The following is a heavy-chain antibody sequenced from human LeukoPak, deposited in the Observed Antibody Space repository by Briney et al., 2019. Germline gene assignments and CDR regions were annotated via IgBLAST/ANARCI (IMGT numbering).Heavy chain of an antibody. CDR2: ISSSGNI. V-gene: IGHV3-48*01. Sequence: GGSLRLSCAASGLTLGSNSMNWVRQAPGKGLEWLSYISSSGNIYYADSVKGRFTISRDNAKNSLYLQMNSLRAEDTAVYYCARDRRSYGSGWYYFDYWGQGTLVTVSS. J-gene: IGHJ4*02. D-gene: IGHD6-19*01. CDR3: ARDRRSYGSGWYYFDY. CDR1: GLTLGSNS.